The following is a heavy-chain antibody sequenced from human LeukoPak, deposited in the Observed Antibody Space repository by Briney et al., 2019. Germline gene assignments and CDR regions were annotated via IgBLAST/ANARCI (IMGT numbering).Heavy chain of an antibody. D-gene: IGHD5-12*01. V-gene: IGHV1-2*02. J-gene: IGHJ3*02. CDR3: ARVRGWLRHDAFDI. CDR1: GYTFTGYY. CDR2: INPNSGGT. Sequence: GASVKVSCKASGYTFTGYYMHWVRQAPGQGLEWMGWINPNSGGTSYAQKFQGRVTMTRDTSISTAYMELSRLRSDDTAVYYCARVRGWLRHDAFDIWGQGTMVTVSS.